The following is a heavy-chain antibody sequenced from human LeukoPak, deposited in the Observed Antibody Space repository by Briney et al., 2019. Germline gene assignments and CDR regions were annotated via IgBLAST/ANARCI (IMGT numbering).Heavy chain of an antibody. CDR3: ARVAYGDYYYFDY. V-gene: IGHV1-18*01. CDR2: ISAYNGNT. D-gene: IGHD4-17*01. CDR1: GYTFTSHG. J-gene: IGHJ4*02. Sequence: ASVKVSCKASGYTFTSHGISWARQAPGQGLEWMGWISAYNGNTNYAQKVQGRVTMTTDTSTRIAYMELRSLRSDDTAVYYCARVAYGDYYYFDYWGRGTLVTASS.